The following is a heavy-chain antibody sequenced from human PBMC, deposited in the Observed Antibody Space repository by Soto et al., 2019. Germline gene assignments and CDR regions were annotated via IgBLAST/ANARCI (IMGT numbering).Heavy chain of an antibody. CDR2: ISARNGNT. CDR3: AIAGAEVTSHFVL. V-gene: IGHV1-18*01. J-gene: IGHJ4*02. Sequence: GASVKVSCKASGYSFNIFGISWVRQAPGQGLEWMGWISARNGNTDYAQKVQGRVTMTTDTSTSTAYMELRSLRSDDTSVYYCAIAGAEVTSHFVLWGQALLVTGFS. CDR1: GYSFNIFG. D-gene: IGHD3-3*02.